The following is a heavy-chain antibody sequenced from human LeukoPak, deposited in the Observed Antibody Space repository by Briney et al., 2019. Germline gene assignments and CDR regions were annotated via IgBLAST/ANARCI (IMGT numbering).Heavy chain of an antibody. Sequence: GGSLRLSCVASGFTLSTYGMHWVRQASGKGLEWVAVISYDGSNIYYGDSVKGRFTISRDNSRNRLYLQMNSLRSEDTAIYYCAKERIRFQFFFDYWGQGTPVTVSS. D-gene: IGHD3-3*02. CDR3: AKERIRFQFFFDY. J-gene: IGHJ4*02. V-gene: IGHV3-30*18. CDR2: ISYDGSNI. CDR1: GFTLSTYG.